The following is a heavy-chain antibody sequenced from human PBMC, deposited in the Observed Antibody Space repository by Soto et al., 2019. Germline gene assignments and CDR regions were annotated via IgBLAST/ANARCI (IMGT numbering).Heavy chain of an antibody. CDR2: MNPNSGNT. CDR1: GFTLTSYD. D-gene: IGHD3-9*01. Sequence: GASVKATSKASGFTLTSYDTIGVRQSTEQGLEWMGWMNPNSGNTGYAQKFQGRVTMTRNTSISTAYMELSSLRSEDTAVYYCARGLYYDILTGIYYYYGMDVWGQGTTGTV. J-gene: IGHJ6*02. CDR3: ARGLYYDILTGIYYYYGMDV. V-gene: IGHV1-8*01.